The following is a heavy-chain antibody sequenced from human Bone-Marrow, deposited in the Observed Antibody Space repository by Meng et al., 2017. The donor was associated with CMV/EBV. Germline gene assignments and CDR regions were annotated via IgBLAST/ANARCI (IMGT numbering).Heavy chain of an antibody. CDR2: IWYDGSNK. J-gene: IGHJ4*02. CDR3: AKDRYSGYDLAY. Sequence: GGSLRLSCAASGFPFSSYGMHWVRQAPGKGLEWVAVIWYDGSNKYYADSVKGRFTISRDNSKNTLYLQMNSLRAEDTAVYYCAKDRYSGYDLAYWGQGTLVTVSS. D-gene: IGHD5-12*01. V-gene: IGHV3-33*06. CDR1: GFPFSSYG.